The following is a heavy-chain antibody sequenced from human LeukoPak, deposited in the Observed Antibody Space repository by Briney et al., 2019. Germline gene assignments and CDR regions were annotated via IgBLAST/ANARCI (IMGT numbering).Heavy chain of an antibody. V-gene: IGHV4-39*07. CDR1: GGSISSSSYY. Sequence: SETLSLTCTVSGGSISSSSYYWGWIRQPPGKGLEWIGSIYYSGSTYYNPSLKSRVTISVDTSKNQFSLKLSSVTAADTAVYYCARTTAGGEGWLRAYYYYYYMDVWGKGTTVTVSS. CDR3: ARTTAGGEGWLRAYYYYYYMDV. D-gene: IGHD5-12*01. CDR2: IYYSGST. J-gene: IGHJ6*03.